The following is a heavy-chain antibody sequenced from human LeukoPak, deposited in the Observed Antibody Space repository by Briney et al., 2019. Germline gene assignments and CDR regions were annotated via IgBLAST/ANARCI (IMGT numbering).Heavy chain of an antibody. CDR2: IFHTGTT. CDR3: ARGPLGGEGFDI. CDR1: GGSLSNHY. Sequence: PSETLSLTCTISGGSLSNHYWNWIRQAAGTGPEYIGRIFHTGTTNYNPSLKSRMTMSMDTSKNQFSLKLTSWPAADTAVYYCARGPLGGEGFDIGGQGTMVSVSS. D-gene: IGHD3-10*01. J-gene: IGHJ3*02. V-gene: IGHV4-4*07.